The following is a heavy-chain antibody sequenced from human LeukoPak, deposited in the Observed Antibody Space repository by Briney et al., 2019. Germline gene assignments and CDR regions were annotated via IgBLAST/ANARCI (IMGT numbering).Heavy chain of an antibody. CDR3: ARVLRFLEWSENWFDP. J-gene: IGHJ5*02. Sequence: PSETLSLTCTVSGGSISSSSYYWGWIRQPPGKGLEWIGSYYYSGSTYYNPSLKSRVTISVDTSKNQFSLKLSSVTAADTPVYYCARVLRFLEWSENWFDPWGQGTLVTVSS. CDR2: YYYSGST. D-gene: IGHD3-3*01. V-gene: IGHV4-39*01. CDR1: GGSISSSSYY.